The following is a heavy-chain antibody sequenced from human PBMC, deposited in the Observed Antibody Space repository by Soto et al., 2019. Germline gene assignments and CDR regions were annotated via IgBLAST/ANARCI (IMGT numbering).Heavy chain of an antibody. J-gene: IGHJ6*02. CDR3: ARQGFGTIHGLVDV. CDR1: GGSISSGDYY. Sequence: SETLSLTCNVSGGSISSGDYYWSWIRQPPGKGLEWIGYIYFSESTSYNPSLKSRVTISGDKSKNQFSLRLTSVTAADTAVYYCARQGFGTIHGLVDVWGQGTTVTVSS. CDR2: IYFSEST. V-gene: IGHV4-30-4*01. D-gene: IGHD3-10*01.